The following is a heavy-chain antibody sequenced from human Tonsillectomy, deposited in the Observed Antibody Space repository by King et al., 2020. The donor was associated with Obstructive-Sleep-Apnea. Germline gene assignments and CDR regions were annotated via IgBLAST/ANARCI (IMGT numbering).Heavy chain of an antibody. CDR1: GYSISSGYY. Sequence: VQLQESGPGLVKPSETLSLTCTVSGYSISSGYYWGWIRQPPGKGLEWIGSIYHSGSTYYNPSLKGRVTISVDTSKNQFSLQLSSLAAADTAVYYCARPFGSGQHKHFDYWGQGTLVTVSS. J-gene: IGHJ4*02. D-gene: IGHD3-10*01. CDR2: IYHSGST. V-gene: IGHV4-38-2*02. CDR3: ARPFGSGQHKHFDY.